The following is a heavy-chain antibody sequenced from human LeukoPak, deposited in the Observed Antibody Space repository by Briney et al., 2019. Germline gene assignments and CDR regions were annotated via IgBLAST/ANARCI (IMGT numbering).Heavy chain of an antibody. J-gene: IGHJ4*02. Sequence: GASVKVSCKASGYTFTGYYMHWVRQAPGQGLEWMGWINPNSGGTNYAQKFQGRVTMTRDTSISTAYMELSRLRSDDTAVYYCARAETYSGRPFDYWGQGTLVTVSS. CDR2: INPNSGGT. CDR3: ARAETYSGRPFDY. D-gene: IGHD1-26*01. CDR1: GYTFTGYY. V-gene: IGHV1-2*02.